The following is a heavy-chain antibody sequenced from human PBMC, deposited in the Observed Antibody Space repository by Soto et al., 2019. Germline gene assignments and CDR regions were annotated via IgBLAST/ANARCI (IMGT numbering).Heavy chain of an antibody. CDR3: AKEPVGPDWYFDL. CDR1: GFTFRSYA. CDR2: ISGSGIST. V-gene: IGHV3-23*01. Sequence: DVPLLESGGGLVRPGGSLRLSCAASGFTFRSYAMSWVRQAPGKGLEWVSGISGSGISTHYADSVKGRFTVSRDNSKNTLDLQMNSLRAEDTAVYNCAKEPVGPDWYFDLWGRGTLVTVSS. J-gene: IGHJ2*01.